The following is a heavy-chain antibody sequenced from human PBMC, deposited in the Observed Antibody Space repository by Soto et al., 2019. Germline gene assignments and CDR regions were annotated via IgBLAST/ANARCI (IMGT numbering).Heavy chain of an antibody. Sequence: PGGSLRLSCAASGFTVSSNYMSWVRQAPGKGLEWVSVIYSGGSTYYADSVKGRFTISRDNSKNTLYLQMNSLRAEDTAVYYCARAKRGYCSGGSCYPFDYWGQGTLVTVSS. V-gene: IGHV3-66*01. J-gene: IGHJ4*02. CDR3: ARAKRGYCSGGSCYPFDY. CDR1: GFTVSSNY. CDR2: IYSGGST. D-gene: IGHD2-15*01.